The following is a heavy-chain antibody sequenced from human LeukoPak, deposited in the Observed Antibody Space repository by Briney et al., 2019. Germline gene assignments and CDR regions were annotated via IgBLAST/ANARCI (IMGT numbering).Heavy chain of an antibody. CDR3: ARSDKMDV. CDR2: INPSEGST. CDR1: GYTFTSYH. V-gene: IGHV1-46*01. Sequence: ASVKVSCKASGYTFTSYHIHWVRQVPGQGLEWMGVINPSEGSTDYAQKFQDRVSLTRDTSTSTVYMDLSRLKCEDTAGYYCARSDKMDVWGQGTTVTVSS. J-gene: IGHJ6*02.